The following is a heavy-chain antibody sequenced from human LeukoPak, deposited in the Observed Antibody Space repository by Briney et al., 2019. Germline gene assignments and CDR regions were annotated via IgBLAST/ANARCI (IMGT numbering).Heavy chain of an antibody. CDR2: INPGGGDT. V-gene: IGHV1-46*02. D-gene: IGHD1-1*01. J-gene: IGHJ4*02. Sequence: ASVKVSCKASGYTFNTYYIHWVRQAPGQGLEWMGLINPGGGDTSYAQNLQGRVTMTRDTSTSTVYMELSSLMSEDTAVYYCARGPRGQRFDYWGQGTLATVSS. CDR3: ARGPRGQRFDY. CDR1: GYTFNTYY.